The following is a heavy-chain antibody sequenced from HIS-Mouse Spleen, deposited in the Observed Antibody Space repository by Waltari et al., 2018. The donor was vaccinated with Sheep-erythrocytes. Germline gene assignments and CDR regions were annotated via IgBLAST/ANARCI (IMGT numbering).Heavy chain of an antibody. Sequence: QVPLQQWCAGLLKPSETLSLTCAVHGRSFSAYSWSWIRQPQGKGLEWIGEINHSGSTNYNPSLKSRVTISVDTSKNQFSLKLSSVTAADTAVYYCASRFTPSSSSEGVAFDIWGQGTMVTVSS. D-gene: IGHD6-6*01. J-gene: IGHJ3*02. V-gene: IGHV4-34*01. CDR1: GRSFSAYS. CDR3: ASRFTPSSSSEGVAFDI. CDR2: INHSGST.